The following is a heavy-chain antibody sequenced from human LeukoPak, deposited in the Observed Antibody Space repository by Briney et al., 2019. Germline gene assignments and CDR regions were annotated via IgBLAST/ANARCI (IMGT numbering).Heavy chain of an antibody. CDR1: GYSISSGYY. Sequence: PSETLSLTCAVSGYSISSGYYWGWIRQPPGKGLEWIGSIYHSGSTYYNPSLKSRVTISVDTSKNQFSLELSSVTAADTAVYYCARGRIAARRYYFDYWGQGTLVTVSS. D-gene: IGHD6-6*01. V-gene: IGHV4-38-2*01. CDR3: ARGRIAARRYYFDY. J-gene: IGHJ4*02. CDR2: IYHSGST.